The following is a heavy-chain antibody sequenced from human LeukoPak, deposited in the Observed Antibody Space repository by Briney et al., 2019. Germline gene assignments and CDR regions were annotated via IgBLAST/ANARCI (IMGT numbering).Heavy chain of an antibody. CDR2: IKQDGSEK. D-gene: IGHD3-22*01. J-gene: IGHJ6*02. CDR3: ARGGVMIVTPLYYYYSLDL. Sequence: GGSLRLSCAASGFTFSSYWMSWVRQAPGKGLEWVANIKQDGSEKYYVDSVKGRFTISRDNAKNSLSLQMNSLRGEDTAVYYCARGGVMIVTPLYYYYSLDLWGQGTTVTVYS. CDR1: GFTFSSYW. V-gene: IGHV3-7*01.